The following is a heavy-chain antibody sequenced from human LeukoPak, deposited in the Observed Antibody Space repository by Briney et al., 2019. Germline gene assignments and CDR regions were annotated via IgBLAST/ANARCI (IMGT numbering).Heavy chain of an antibody. Sequence: SVKVSFKTSGGTFSTYAINWVRQAPGQGPEWMGGIIPIFGTANYAQKFHGRVTITADESTSTAYMELSSLRSEDTAVYYCARGWLAETTVVTPYNYWGQGTLVTVSS. CDR3: ARGWLAETTVVTPYNY. CDR2: IIPIFGTA. V-gene: IGHV1-69*13. J-gene: IGHJ4*02. CDR1: GGTFSTYA. D-gene: IGHD4-23*01.